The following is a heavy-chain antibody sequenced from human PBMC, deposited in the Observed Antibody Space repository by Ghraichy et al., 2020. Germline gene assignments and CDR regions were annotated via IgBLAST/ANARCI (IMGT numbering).Heavy chain of an antibody. CDR2: ISGSGGST. Sequence: GGSLRLSCAASGFTFSSYAMSWVRQAPGKGLEWVSAISGSGGSTYYADSVKGRFTISRDNSKNTLYLQMNSLRAEDTAVYYCSKARSSSSWYKGFTFDYWGQGTLVTVSS. CDR3: SKARSSSSWYKGFTFDY. D-gene: IGHD6-13*01. V-gene: IGHV3-23*01. CDR1: GFTFSSYA. J-gene: IGHJ4*02.